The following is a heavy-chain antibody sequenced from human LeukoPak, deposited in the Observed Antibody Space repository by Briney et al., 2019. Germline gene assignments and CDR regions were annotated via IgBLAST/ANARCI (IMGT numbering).Heavy chain of an antibody. J-gene: IGHJ6*03. CDR1: GYTFTGYY. D-gene: IGHD6-6*01. CDR3: ARDSSGNTYYYYYYMDV. Sequence: ASVKVSCKASGYTFTGYYMHWVRQAPGQGLEWMGWINPNSGGTNYAQKYQGRVTMTRDTSISTAYMELSRLRSDDTAVYYCARDSSGNTYYYYYYMDVWGKGTTVTVSS. V-gene: IGHV1-2*02. CDR2: INPNSGGT.